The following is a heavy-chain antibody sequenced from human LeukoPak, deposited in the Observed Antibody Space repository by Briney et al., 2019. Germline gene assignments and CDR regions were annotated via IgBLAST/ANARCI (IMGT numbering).Heavy chain of an antibody. CDR2: IYYSGST. CDR3: AREARYCSGGSCQGHFDY. V-gene: IGHV4-4*02. D-gene: IGHD2-15*01. CDR1: GGSISSNNW. J-gene: IGHJ4*02. Sequence: SETLSLTCAVSGGSISSNNWWIWVRQSPEKGLEWIGSIYYSGSTYYNPSLKSRVTISVDTSKNQFSLKLSSVTAADTAVYYCAREARYCSGGSCQGHFDYWGQGTLVTVSS.